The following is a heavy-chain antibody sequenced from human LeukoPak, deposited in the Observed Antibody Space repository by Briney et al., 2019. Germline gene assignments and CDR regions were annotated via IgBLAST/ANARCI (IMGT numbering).Heavy chain of an antibody. CDR2: IKQDGSEK. Sequence: PGGSLRLSCAASGFTFSSYWMSWVRQAPGKGLEWVADIKQDGSEKYYVDSVKGRFTISRDNANNSLYLQMNSLSAEDTAVYYCARVTYGYYFDYWGQGTLVTVSS. V-gene: IGHV3-7*01. CDR1: GFTFSSYW. J-gene: IGHJ4*02. CDR3: ARVTYGYYFDY. D-gene: IGHD2-2*03.